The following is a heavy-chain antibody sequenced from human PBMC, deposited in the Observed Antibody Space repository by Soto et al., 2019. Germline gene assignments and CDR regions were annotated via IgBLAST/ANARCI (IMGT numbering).Heavy chain of an antibody. Sequence: SGPTLVNPTQTLTLTCTFSGSSLSTSGMCVSWIRQPPGKALEWLALIDWDDDKYYSTSLKTRLTISKDTSKNQVVLTMTNMDPVDTATYYCARIQTHDYGDYSLDYWGQGTLVTVSS. CDR3: ARIQTHDYGDYSLDY. J-gene: IGHJ4*02. V-gene: IGHV2-70*01. CDR1: GSSLSTSGMC. CDR2: IDWDDDK. D-gene: IGHD4-17*01.